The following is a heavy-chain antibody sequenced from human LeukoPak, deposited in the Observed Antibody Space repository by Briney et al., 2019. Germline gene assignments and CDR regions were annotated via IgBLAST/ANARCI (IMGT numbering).Heavy chain of an antibody. J-gene: IGHJ3*02. CDR3: ARLDRGRAFDI. D-gene: IGHD3-22*01. V-gene: IGHV4-34*01. CDR1: GGSFSGYY. Sequence: SETLSLTCAVYGGSFSGYYWSWIRQPPGKGLEWIGEINHSGSTNYNPSLKSRVTISVDTSKNQFSLKLSSVTAADTAVYYCARLDRGRAFDIWGQGTMVTVSS. CDR2: INHSGST.